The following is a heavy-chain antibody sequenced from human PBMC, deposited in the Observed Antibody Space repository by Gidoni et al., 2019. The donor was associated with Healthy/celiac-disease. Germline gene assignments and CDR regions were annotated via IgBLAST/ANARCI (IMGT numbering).Heavy chain of an antibody. CDR2: ISGSGGST. Sequence: EVQLLESGGGLVQPGGSLRLSCAASGFTFSSYAMSWVRQAPGTGLEWVSSISGSGGSTYYADSVKGRFTISRDNSKNTLYLQMNSLRAEDTAVYYCAKAQMIVVVITPFDYWGQGTLVTVSS. CDR3: AKAQMIVVVITPFDY. CDR1: GFTFSSYA. D-gene: IGHD3-22*01. V-gene: IGHV3-23*01. J-gene: IGHJ4*02.